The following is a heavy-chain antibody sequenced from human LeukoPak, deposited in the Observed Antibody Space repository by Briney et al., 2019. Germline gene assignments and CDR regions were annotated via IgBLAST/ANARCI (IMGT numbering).Heavy chain of an antibody. CDR3: AREGASSSWYNYYYMDV. J-gene: IGHJ6*03. Sequence: ASVKVSCKASGYTFIDYYIHWVRQAPGQGLEWMGWINPKSGDTNYAQKFQGRVTMTRDTSISTAYMELSRLRSDDTAVYYCAREGASSSWYNYYYMDVWGKGTTVTVSS. V-gene: IGHV1-2*02. D-gene: IGHD6-13*01. CDR2: INPKSGDT. CDR1: GYTFIDYY.